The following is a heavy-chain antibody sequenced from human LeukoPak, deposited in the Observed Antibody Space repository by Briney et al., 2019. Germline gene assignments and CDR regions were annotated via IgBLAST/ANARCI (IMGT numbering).Heavy chain of an antibody. CDR2: VYYTGST. CDR3: ARPGKNNWYYFEY. D-gene: IGHD1-1*01. Sequence: PSETLSLTCTVSGGSVSSETYYWSWIRQPPGKGLQWIGYVYYTGSTNYNPSLKSRVTISEDTPKNQFSLKLRSVTAADTAVYYCARPGKNNWYYFEYWGQGTLVTVSS. CDR1: GGSVSSETYY. V-gene: IGHV4-61*01. J-gene: IGHJ4*02.